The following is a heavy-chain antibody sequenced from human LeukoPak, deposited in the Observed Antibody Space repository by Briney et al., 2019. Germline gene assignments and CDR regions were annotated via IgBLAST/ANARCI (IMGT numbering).Heavy chain of an antibody. CDR2: ISYDGSNK. CDR3: ARDRGYSGYDYAFDI. D-gene: IGHD5-12*01. J-gene: IGHJ3*02. V-gene: IGHV3-30-3*01. Sequence: GRSLRLSCAASGFTFSSYAMHWVRQAPGKGLERVAVISYDGSNKYYADSVKGRFTISRDNSKNTLYLQMNSLRAEDTAVYYCARDRGYSGYDYAFDIWGQGTMVTVSS. CDR1: GFTFSSYA.